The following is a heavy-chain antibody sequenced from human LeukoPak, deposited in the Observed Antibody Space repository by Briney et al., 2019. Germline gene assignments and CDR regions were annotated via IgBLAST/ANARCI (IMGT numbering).Heavy chain of an antibody. CDR3: ARATGGPFDY. D-gene: IGHD3-10*01. V-gene: IGHV3-21*01. Sequence: GGSLRLSCAASGFTFSSYSMNWVRQAPGKGLEWVSSISSSSYIYYADSVKGRFTISRDNAKNSLHLQMNSLGAEDTAVYYCARATGGPFDYWGQGTLVTVSS. CDR2: ISSSSYI. CDR1: GFTFSSYS. J-gene: IGHJ4*02.